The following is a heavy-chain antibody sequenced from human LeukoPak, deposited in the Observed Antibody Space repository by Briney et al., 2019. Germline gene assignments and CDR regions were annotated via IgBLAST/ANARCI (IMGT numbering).Heavy chain of an antibody. CDR1: GGSFSGYY. D-gene: IGHD3-16*02. V-gene: IGHV4-34*01. J-gene: IGHJ4*02. Sequence: PSETLSLTCAVYGGSFSGYYWSWIRQPPGKGLEWIGEINHSGSTNYNPSLKSRVTISVDTSKNPFSLKLSSVTAADTAVYYCARKRIMITFGGVIGLYFDYWGQGTLVTVSS. CDR3: ARKRIMITFGGVIGLYFDY. CDR2: INHSGST.